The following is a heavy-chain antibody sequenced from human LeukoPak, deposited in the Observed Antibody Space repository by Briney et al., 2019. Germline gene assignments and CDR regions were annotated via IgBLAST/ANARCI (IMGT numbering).Heavy chain of an antibody. J-gene: IGHJ6*02. Sequence: PRGSLRLSCAASGFTVSSNYMSWVRQAPGKGLEWVSVIYSGGSTYYADSVKGRFTISRHNSKNTLYLQMNSLRAEDTAVYYCARDNGIFSSGYYGMDVWGQGTTVTVSS. D-gene: IGHD3-10*01. CDR1: GFTVSSNY. CDR2: IYSGGST. CDR3: ARDNGIFSSGYYGMDV. V-gene: IGHV3-53*04.